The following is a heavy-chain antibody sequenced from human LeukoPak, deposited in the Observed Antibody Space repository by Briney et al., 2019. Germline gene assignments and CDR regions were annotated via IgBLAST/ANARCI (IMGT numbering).Heavy chain of an antibody. V-gene: IGHV1-46*01. Sequence: SVKLSCKSSGYTFTSYYMYWVRQAPGQGLQWMGIINPSVGSTSYAQKFQGRVTMTRDTSTSTVYMELSSLRSEDTAVYYCARDSGMVRGTVDYRGQGTLVTVSS. CDR2: INPSVGST. CDR3: ARDSGMVRGTVDY. D-gene: IGHD3-10*01. J-gene: IGHJ4*02. CDR1: GYTFTSYY.